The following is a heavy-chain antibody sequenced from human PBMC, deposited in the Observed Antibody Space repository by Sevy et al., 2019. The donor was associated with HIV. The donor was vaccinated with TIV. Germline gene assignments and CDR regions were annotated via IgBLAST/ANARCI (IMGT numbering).Heavy chain of an antibody. V-gene: IGHV4-39*01. CDR1: GGSISSSRHY. CDR2: RFYSGGA. D-gene: IGHD3-16*01. J-gene: IGHJ5*02. Sequence: SETLSLTCTVSGGSISSSRHYWGWIRQSPGKRLEWIGSRFYSGGAYYNPSLQSRVTMSVDTSNNQFSLNVNSVTAAETAVYYCARHPLGNWFDLWCQGILVTVSS. CDR3: ARHPLGNWFDL.